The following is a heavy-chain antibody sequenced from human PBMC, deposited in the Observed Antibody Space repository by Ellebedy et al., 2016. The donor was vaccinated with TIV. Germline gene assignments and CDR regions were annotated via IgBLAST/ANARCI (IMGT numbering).Heavy chain of an antibody. V-gene: IGHV3-73*01. CDR1: EFTFSGSA. D-gene: IGHD2-21*02. CDR3: VHIVVVTATGY. CDR2: IRSKANNYAT. Sequence: GESLKISCAASEFTFSGSAMHWVRQASGQGLEWVGRIRSKANNYATAYAASVKGRFTISRDDSKNTAYLQMNSLKTEDTAVYYCVHIVVVTATGYWGQGTLVTVAS. J-gene: IGHJ4*02.